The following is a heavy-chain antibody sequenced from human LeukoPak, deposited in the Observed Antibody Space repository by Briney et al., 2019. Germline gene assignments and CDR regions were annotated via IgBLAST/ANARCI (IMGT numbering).Heavy chain of an antibody. CDR3: AKSYDYYYGMDV. CDR2: IYSGGST. CDR1: GLTFSSHW. D-gene: IGHD2-21*01. J-gene: IGHJ6*02. V-gene: IGHV3-53*01. Sequence: GGSLRLSCAASGLTFSSHWMHWVRQAPGKGLEWVSVIYSGGSTYYADSVKGRSTISRDNSKNTLYLQMNSLRAEDTAVYYCAKSYDYYYGMDVWGQGTTVTVSS.